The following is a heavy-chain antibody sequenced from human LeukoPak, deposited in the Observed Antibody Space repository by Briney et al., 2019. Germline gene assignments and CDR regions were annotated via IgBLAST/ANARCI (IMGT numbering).Heavy chain of an antibody. D-gene: IGHD6-6*01. J-gene: IGHJ4*02. V-gene: IGHV4-30-2*01. CDR2: IYPSGNT. Sequence: SETLSLTCAVSGGSISTGGYSWSWIRQPPGRGLEWTGYIYPSGNTYYNPSLKSRVTISIDRSKNQFSLKLTSVTAADTAVYYCARVKPSTSSLQYYFDYWGQGTLVTVSS. CDR1: GGSISTGGYS. CDR3: ARVKPSTSSLQYYFDY.